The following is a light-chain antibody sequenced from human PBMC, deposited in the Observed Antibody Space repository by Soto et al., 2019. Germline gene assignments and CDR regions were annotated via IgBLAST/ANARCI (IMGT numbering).Light chain of an antibody. CDR1: QRLSSNY. J-gene: IGKJ1*01. V-gene: IGKV3-11*01. CDR2: DAS. Sequence: EIVLTQSPGTLSLSPGERATLSCRASQRLSSNYLAWFQQKPGQAPRLLIYDASNRATGIPARFSGSGSGTDFTLTISSLEPEDFAVYYCQQRSNWPLTFGQGTKVDIK. CDR3: QQRSNWPLT.